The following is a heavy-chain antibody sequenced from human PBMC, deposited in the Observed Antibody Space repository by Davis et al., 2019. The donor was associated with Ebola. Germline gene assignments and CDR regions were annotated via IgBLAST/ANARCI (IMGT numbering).Heavy chain of an antibody. Sequence: ASVKVSCKASGYTFTGYYMHWVRQAPGQGLEWMGWINPNSGGTNYAQKFQGRVTITRNTSISTAYMELSSLRSEDTAVYYCARGDSGSYWAYYYYMDVWGKGTTVTVSS. V-gene: IGHV1-2*02. D-gene: IGHD1-26*01. CDR1: GYTFTGYY. J-gene: IGHJ6*03. CDR2: INPNSGGT. CDR3: ARGDSGSYWAYYYYMDV.